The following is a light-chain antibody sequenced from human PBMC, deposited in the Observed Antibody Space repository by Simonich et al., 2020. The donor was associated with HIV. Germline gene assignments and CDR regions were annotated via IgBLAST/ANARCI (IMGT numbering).Light chain of an antibody. Sequence: QAVVTQEPSLTVSPGGTVTLTWDTSTGAVTSGHYPYWFQQKPGQAPRTLIYDTSNKQAWTPARFSGSLLGGKAALTLSGAQPDDEADYYCLLSYNNTRVFGGGTKLTVL. CDR3: LLSYNNTRV. V-gene: IGLV7-46*01. CDR1: TGAVTSGHY. J-gene: IGLJ3*02. CDR2: DTS.